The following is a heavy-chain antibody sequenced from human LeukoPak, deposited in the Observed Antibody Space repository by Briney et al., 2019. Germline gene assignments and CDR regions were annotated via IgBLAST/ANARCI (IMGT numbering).Heavy chain of an antibody. CDR1: GFTFSNNA. CDR3: STPSF. V-gene: IGHV3-15*07. CDR2: IKSKTDGGTI. Sequence: GGSLRLSCAASGFTFSNNAKNWVRQAPGKGLEWVGRIKSKTDGGTIDYAAPVKGRFTISRDDSKNTLYLQMDNLKTEDTAIYYCSTPSFWGQGTLVTVSS. J-gene: IGHJ4*02.